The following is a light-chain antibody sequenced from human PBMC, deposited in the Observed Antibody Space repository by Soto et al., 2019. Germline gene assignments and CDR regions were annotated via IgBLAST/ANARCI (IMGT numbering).Light chain of an antibody. CDR1: QSVTSS. CDR3: QQYNNWPVT. J-gene: IGKJ4*01. Sequence: EIVMAPAPAPLSVSPGEGVTFSCRASQSVTSSLAWYQHKPGQAPRLLISGASTGATGIPARFSGSGSGTEFTLTINSLQSEDFAIYYCQQYNNWPVTFGGGTKVDIK. V-gene: IGKV3-15*01. CDR2: GAS.